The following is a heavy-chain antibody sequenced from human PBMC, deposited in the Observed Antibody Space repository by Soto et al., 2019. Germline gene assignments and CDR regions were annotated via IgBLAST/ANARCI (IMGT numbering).Heavy chain of an antibody. Sequence: TSETLSLTCTVSCVSVSSGSYYWSWIRQPPGKGLEWIGYIYYSGSTNYNPSLKSRVTISVDTSKNQFSLKLSSVTAADTAVYYCARGFGEMDVWGQGTTVTVSS. D-gene: IGHD3-10*01. CDR2: IYYSGST. J-gene: IGHJ6*02. V-gene: IGHV4-61*01. CDR3: ARGFGEMDV. CDR1: CVSVSSGSYY.